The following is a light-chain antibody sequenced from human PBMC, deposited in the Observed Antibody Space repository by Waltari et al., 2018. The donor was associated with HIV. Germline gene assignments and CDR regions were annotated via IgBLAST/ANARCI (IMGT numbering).Light chain of an antibody. J-gene: IGKJ1*01. V-gene: IGKV1-39*01. CDR2: TAS. Sequence: DTQMTQSPSSLSASVGDRVTITCRASRDIGTYLNWYQQKPGKAPKSLIYTASSLQSGVPSRFSGSGSGTVFTLTISSLQPEDFATYYCQESYSIPWTFGQGTKVEIK. CDR3: QESYSIPWT. CDR1: RDIGTY.